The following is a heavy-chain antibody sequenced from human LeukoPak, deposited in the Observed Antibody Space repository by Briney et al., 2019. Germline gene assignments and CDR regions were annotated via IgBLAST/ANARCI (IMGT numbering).Heavy chain of an antibody. J-gene: IGHJ3*02. D-gene: IGHD3-3*01. V-gene: IGHV1-69*04. CDR2: IIPILGIA. CDR3: ARGLRTYYDFWSGYSDDAFDI. Sequence: SVKVSCKASGGTFSSYAISWVRQAPGQGLEWMGRIIPILGIANYAQKFQGRVTITADKSTSAAYMELSSLRSEDTAVYYCARGLRTYYDFWSGYSDDAFDIWGQGTMVTVSS. CDR1: GGTFSSYA.